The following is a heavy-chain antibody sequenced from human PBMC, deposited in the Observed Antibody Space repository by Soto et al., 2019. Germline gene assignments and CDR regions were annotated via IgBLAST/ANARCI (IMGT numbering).Heavy chain of an antibody. D-gene: IGHD3-22*01. CDR1: GFTFSNYA. Sequence: GGSLRLSCSASGFTFSNYAMSWVRQAPGKGLEWVSAFSGSGDSTFYADSVKGRFTVSRDNSKKTLYLQLNSLRDEDTAVYYCARDAGELPVVTVGVFVFWGRGTLVTVSS. CDR2: FSGSGDST. CDR3: ARDAGELPVVTVGVFVF. J-gene: IGHJ4*02. V-gene: IGHV3-23*01.